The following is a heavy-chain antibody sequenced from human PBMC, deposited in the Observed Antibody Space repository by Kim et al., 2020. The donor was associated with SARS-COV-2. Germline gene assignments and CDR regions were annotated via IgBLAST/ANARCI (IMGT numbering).Heavy chain of an antibody. Sequence: GGSLRLSCAASGFTFSSYWMSWVRLAPGKGLEWVANIKEDGTEKNYVHSVKGRFTISRDNAKNSLSLQMDSLRGDDTAVYYCARGGYWYGNYWGQGTLVT. V-gene: IGHV3-7*03. J-gene: IGHJ4*02. CDR1: GFTFSSYW. CDR2: IKEDGTEK. CDR3: ARGGYWYGNY. D-gene: IGHD5-18*01.